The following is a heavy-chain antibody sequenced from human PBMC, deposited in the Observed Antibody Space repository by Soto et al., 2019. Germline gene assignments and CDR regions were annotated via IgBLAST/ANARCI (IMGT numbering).Heavy chain of an antibody. CDR3: ARLPWAGYGGVFDP. CDR1: GVSISSYY. J-gene: IGHJ5*02. D-gene: IGHD2-8*02. Sequence: PSQTLCLTWTVSGVSISSYYWSWIRQPPGKGLEWIGYIYYSGSTNYNPSLKSRVTISVDTSKNPFSLKLSSVTAADTAVYYCARLPWAGYGGVFDPWGQGTLVTVSS. CDR2: IYYSGST. V-gene: IGHV4-59*01.